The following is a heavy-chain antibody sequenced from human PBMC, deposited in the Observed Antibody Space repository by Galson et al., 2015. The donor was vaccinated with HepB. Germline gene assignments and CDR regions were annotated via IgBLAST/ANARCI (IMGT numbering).Heavy chain of an antibody. CDR3: AKVDGYTTRGAFDI. J-gene: IGHJ3*02. Sequence: SLRLSCAASGFTVSSNYMSWVRQAPGKGLEWVSVIYSGGSTYYADSVKGRFTISRHNSKNTLYLQMNSLRAEDTALYYCAKVDGYTTRGAFDIWGQGTMVTVSS. D-gene: IGHD5-24*01. V-gene: IGHV3-53*04. CDR2: IYSGGST. CDR1: GFTVSSNY.